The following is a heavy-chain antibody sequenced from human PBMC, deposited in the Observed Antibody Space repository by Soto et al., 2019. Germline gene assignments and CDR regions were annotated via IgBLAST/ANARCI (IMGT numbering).Heavy chain of an antibody. J-gene: IGHJ4*02. CDR2: IYHSGST. V-gene: IGHV4-4*02. D-gene: IGHD6-13*01. CDR3: ARNSTWYKAGYFDY. CDR1: GGSISSSNW. Sequence: QVQLQESGPGLVKPSGTLSLTCAVSGGSISSSNWWSWVRQPPGKGLEWIGEIYHSGSTNYNPSLKSRVTMSVDKSKNLSSLKLSSVTAADTAVYYCARNSTWYKAGYFDYWGQGALVTVSS.